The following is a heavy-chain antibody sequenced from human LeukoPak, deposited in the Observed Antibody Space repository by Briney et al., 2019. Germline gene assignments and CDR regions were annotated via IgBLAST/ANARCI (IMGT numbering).Heavy chain of an antibody. V-gene: IGHV3-48*04. Sequence: GGSLRLSCAASGFTFRSYSMSWVRQAPGRGLEWISYITSSTRTIKYADSVQGRVTISRDNAKNLLYLQMNRLRAEDTAVYYCTRSITMSMENAFDVWGQGTMVTVSS. J-gene: IGHJ3*01. CDR2: ITSSTRTI. CDR1: GFTFRSYS. D-gene: IGHD3-10*02. CDR3: TRSITMSMENAFDV.